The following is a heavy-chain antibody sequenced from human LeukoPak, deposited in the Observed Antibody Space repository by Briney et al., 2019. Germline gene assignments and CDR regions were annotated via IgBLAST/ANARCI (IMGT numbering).Heavy chain of an antibody. Sequence: GGSLRLSCAASGFTFSNYWMSWVRQAPGKGLEWVSYISSSSSTIYYADSVKGRFTISRDNAKNSLYLQMNSLRAEDTAVYYCAREGDYDFWSGIGGGYFDYWGQGTLVTVSS. CDR2: ISSSSSTI. CDR3: AREGDYDFWSGIGGGYFDY. D-gene: IGHD3-3*01. J-gene: IGHJ4*02. V-gene: IGHV3-48*01. CDR1: GFTFSNYW.